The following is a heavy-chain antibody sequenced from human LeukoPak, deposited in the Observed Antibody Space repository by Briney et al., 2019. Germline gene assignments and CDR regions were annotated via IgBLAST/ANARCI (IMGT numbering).Heavy chain of an antibody. CDR2: MNPNNGNT. CDR1: GYTFTNYD. CDR3: ARGPTYDLWSGDSYSYYYMDV. Sequence: ASVKVSCKASGYTFTNYDINWVRQATGQGLEWMGWMNPNNGNTGSAQKFQGRVMMTRDISISTAYMALSSLRSEDTAVYYCARGPTYDLWSGDSYSYYYMDVWGKGTTVTVSS. D-gene: IGHD3-3*01. V-gene: IGHV1-8*01. J-gene: IGHJ6*03.